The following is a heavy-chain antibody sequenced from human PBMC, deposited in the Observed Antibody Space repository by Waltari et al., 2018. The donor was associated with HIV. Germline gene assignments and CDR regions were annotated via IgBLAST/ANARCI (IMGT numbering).Heavy chain of an antibody. Sequence: QVELVQSGAEVKKPGASVKVSCKASGYTFTDNYIHWLRPAPGHGLEWMGWINPKSGGTKHAQKFQGRVTMTRDTSMSTVYMEVSRLTSDDTAVYYCARGGASTTPRDYNYYGLDVWGQGTTVTVSS. V-gene: IGHV1-2*02. J-gene: IGHJ6*02. CDR1: GYTFTDNY. CDR3: ARGGASTTPRDYNYYGLDV. D-gene: IGHD2-2*01. CDR2: INPKSGGT.